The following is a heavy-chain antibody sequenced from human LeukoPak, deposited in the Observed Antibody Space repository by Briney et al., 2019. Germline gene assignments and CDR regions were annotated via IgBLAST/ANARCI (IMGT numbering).Heavy chain of an antibody. Sequence: PETLSLTCTVSGVSISSYYWSWIRQPAGKGLEWIGRIHTSGSTNYNPSLKSRVTMSVDTSKNQFSLKLSSVTAADTAVYYCARGAYVYDSSGQIFDYWGQGTLVTVSS. CDR2: IHTSGST. CDR3: ARGAYVYDSSGQIFDY. J-gene: IGHJ4*02. D-gene: IGHD3-22*01. V-gene: IGHV4-4*07. CDR1: GVSISSYY.